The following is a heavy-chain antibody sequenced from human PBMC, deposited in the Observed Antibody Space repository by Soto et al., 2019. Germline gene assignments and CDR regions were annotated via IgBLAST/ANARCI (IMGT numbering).Heavy chain of an antibody. CDR3: ATAGYCSSTSCSIFDY. CDR2: IIPILGIA. CDR1: GGTFSSYT. J-gene: IGHJ4*02. V-gene: IGHV1-69*02. Sequence: QVQLVQSGAEVKKPGSSVKVSCKASGGTFSSYTISWVRQAPGQGLEWMGRIIPILGIANYAQKFQGRVTITADKATSTAYMELSSLSSEDTAVYYCATAGYCSSTSCSIFDYWGQGTLVTVSS. D-gene: IGHD2-2*01.